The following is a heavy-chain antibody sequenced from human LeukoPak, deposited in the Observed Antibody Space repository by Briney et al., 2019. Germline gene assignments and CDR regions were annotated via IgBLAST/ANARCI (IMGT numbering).Heavy chain of an antibody. CDR2: MNPNSGNT. CDR3: ARVIWDIVVVPAEGYYYGMDV. Sequence: ASVKVSCKASGYTFTSYDINWVRQATGQGLEWMGWMNPNSGNTGYAQKFQGRVTITRNTSISTAYMELSSLRSEDTAVYYCARVIWDIVVVPAEGYYYGMDVWGQGTTVTVSS. V-gene: IGHV1-8*03. CDR1: GYTFTSYD. J-gene: IGHJ6*02. D-gene: IGHD2-2*01.